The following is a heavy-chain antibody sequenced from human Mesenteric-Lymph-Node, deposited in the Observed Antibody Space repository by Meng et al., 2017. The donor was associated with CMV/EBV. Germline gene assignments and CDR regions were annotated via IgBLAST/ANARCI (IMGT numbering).Heavy chain of an antibody. CDR2: IRYGGSNK. V-gene: IGHV3-30*02. J-gene: IGHJ4*02. D-gene: IGHD2-15*01. CDR3: VKDKEYCSSGSCQKYYFDS. CDR1: GFTFSSYS. Sequence: GESLKISCAASGFTFSSYSMNWVRQAPGKGLEWVAFIRYGGSNKYLADSVKGRFTISRDNSKNTVYLQMNSLRVEDTAVYYCVKDKEYCSSGSCQKYYFDSWGQGTLVTVSS.